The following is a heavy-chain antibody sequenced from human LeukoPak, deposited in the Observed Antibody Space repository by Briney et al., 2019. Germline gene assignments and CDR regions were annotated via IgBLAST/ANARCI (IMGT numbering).Heavy chain of an antibody. Sequence: SETLSLTCTVSGGSINNYYWSWIRQPPGKGLEWIGYIYYSGSTNYNPSLKSRVTISEDTSKNQFSPKLNSVTAADTAVYYCARDRITMVRGALRYYGMDVWGQGTTVTVSS. J-gene: IGHJ6*02. CDR3: ARDRITMVRGALRYYGMDV. CDR2: IYYSGST. CDR1: GGSINNYY. V-gene: IGHV4-59*01. D-gene: IGHD3-10*01.